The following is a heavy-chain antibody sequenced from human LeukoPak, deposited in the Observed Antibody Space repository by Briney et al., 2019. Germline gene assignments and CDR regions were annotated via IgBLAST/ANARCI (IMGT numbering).Heavy chain of an antibody. Sequence: PSETLSLTCTVFGGSISSSSYYWGWIRQSPGKGLEWIANIYYSGSTYYNPSLKSRVAISVDTSKNQFSLKLSSITAADTAVYYCARAQIPYYMDVWGKGTTVTVSS. CDR3: ARAQIPYYMDV. D-gene: IGHD2-2*02. J-gene: IGHJ6*03. V-gene: IGHV4-39*07. CDR2: IYYSGST. CDR1: GGSISSSSYY.